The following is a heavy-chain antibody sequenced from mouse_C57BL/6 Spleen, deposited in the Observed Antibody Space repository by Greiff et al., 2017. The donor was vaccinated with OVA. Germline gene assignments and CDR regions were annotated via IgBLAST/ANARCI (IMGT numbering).Heavy chain of an antibody. V-gene: IGHV1-59*01. CDR3: ASGYGNYAWFAY. Sequence: VQLQQPGAELVRPGTSVKLSCKASGYTFTSYWMHWVKQRPGQGLEWIGVIDPSDSYTNYNQKFKGKATLTVDTSSSTAYMQLSSLTSEDSAVYYCASGYGNYAWFAYWGQGTLVTVSA. CDR1: GYTFTSYW. D-gene: IGHD2-10*02. J-gene: IGHJ3*01. CDR2: IDPSDSYT.